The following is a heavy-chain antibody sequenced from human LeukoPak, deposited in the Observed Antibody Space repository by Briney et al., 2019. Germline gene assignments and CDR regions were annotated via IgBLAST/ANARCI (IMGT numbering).Heavy chain of an antibody. CDR2: LNWNGAST. Sequence: GGSLRLSCAASGFTFDDYGLSWVRQVPGKGLEWVSGLNWNGASTGYADSVKGRFTISRDNAKNSLYLQMNSLRAEDTAVYYCARDPDYDLVAFDIWGQGTMVTVSS. D-gene: IGHD4-17*01. CDR3: ARDPDYDLVAFDI. J-gene: IGHJ3*02. V-gene: IGHV3-20*04. CDR1: GFTFDDYG.